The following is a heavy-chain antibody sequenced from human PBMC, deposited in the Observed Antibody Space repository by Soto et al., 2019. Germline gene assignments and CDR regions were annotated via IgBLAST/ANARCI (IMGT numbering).Heavy chain of an antibody. CDR1: GFTFSSYG. Sequence: GGSLRLSCAASGFTFSSYGMHWVRQAPGKGLEWVAVIWYDGSNKYYADSVKGRFTISRDNSKNTLYLQMNSLRAEDTAVYYCASSGGIYYFDYWGQGTLVTVSS. V-gene: IGHV3-33*01. D-gene: IGHD2-21*01. J-gene: IGHJ4*02. CDR3: ASSGGIYYFDY. CDR2: IWYDGSNK.